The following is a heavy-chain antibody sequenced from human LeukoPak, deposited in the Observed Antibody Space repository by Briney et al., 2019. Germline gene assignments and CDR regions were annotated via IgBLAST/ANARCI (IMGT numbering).Heavy chain of an antibody. CDR2: IYYSGST. Sequence: SETLSLTCTVSGGSISSYYWSWLRQPPGKGLEWIGYIYYSGSTNYNPSLKSRVTISVDTSKNQFSLKLSSVTAADTAVYYCAGEGSGMAQIGAFDIWGQGTMVTVSS. CDR1: GGSISSYY. J-gene: IGHJ3*02. D-gene: IGHD3-10*01. CDR3: AGEGSGMAQIGAFDI. V-gene: IGHV4-59*01.